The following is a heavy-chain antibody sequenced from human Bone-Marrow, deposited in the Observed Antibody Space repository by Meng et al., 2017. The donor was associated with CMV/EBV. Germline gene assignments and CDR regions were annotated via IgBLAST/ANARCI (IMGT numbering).Heavy chain of an antibody. CDR2: IIPIFGIE. CDR1: GGTFSRYA. D-gene: IGHD2-2*02. CDR3: ARDRTGDCSSTSCYNYYYYYGMDV. Sequence: SVKVSCKASGGTFSRYAISWVRQAPGQGLEWMGGIIPIFGIENYAQKFQGRVTITTDESTSTAFMELSSLRSDDTAVYYCARDRTGDCSSTSCYNYYYYYGMDVWGQGTTVTVSS. V-gene: IGHV1-69*05. J-gene: IGHJ6*02.